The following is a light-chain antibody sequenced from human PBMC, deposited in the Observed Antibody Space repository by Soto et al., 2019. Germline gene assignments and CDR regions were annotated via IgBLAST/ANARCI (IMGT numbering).Light chain of an antibody. J-gene: IGKJ4*01. CDR1: QSISSY. CDR3: QQSYPALT. CDR2: AAS. Sequence: DIQMTQSPSSLSASVGDRVTITCRASQSISSYLNWYQQKPGKAPKLLIYAASSLQSGVPSRFSGSGSGTDFTLTISSLQPEDFATYYRQQSYPALTFGGGTKVEIK. V-gene: IGKV1-39*01.